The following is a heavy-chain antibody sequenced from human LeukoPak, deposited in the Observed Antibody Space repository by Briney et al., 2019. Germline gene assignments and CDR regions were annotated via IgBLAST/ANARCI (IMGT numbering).Heavy chain of an antibody. D-gene: IGHD3-16*01. CDR2: INHNGNVN. Sequence: QSGGSLSLSCAASGFTFSSYWMNWARQAPGKGLEWVASINHNGNVNYYVDSVKGRFTISRDNAKNSLYLQMSNLRAEDTAVYFCARGGGLDVWGQGATVTVSS. J-gene: IGHJ6*02. CDR3: ARGGGLDV. CDR1: GFTFSSYW. V-gene: IGHV3-7*03.